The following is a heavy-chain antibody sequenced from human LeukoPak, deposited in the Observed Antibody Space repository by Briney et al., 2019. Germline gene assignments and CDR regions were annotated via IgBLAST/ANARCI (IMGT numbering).Heavy chain of an antibody. V-gene: IGHV4-39*01. CDR2: IYYSGST. Sequence: PSETLSLTCTVSGGSISSSSYYWGWIRQPPGKGLEWTGSIYYSGSTYYNPSLKSRVTISVDTSKNQFSLKLSSVTAADTAVYYCARLPNCSSTSCYFYYYYYMDVWGKGTTVTVSS. CDR1: GGSISSSSYY. D-gene: IGHD2-2*01. J-gene: IGHJ6*03. CDR3: ARLPNCSSTSCYFYYYYYMDV.